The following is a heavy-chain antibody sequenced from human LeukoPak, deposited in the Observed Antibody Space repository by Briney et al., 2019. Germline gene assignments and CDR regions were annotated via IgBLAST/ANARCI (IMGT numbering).Heavy chain of an antibody. Sequence: PGRSLRLSCAASGFTFSSYGMHWVRQAPGKGLEWVAVIWYDGSNKYYADSVKGRFTISRDNSKNTLYLQMNSLRAEDTAVYYCARSDRGGYHDAFDIWGQGTMVTVSS. CDR2: IWYDGSNK. J-gene: IGHJ3*02. CDR1: GFTFSSYG. V-gene: IGHV3-33*01. D-gene: IGHD5-24*01. CDR3: ARSDRGGYHDAFDI.